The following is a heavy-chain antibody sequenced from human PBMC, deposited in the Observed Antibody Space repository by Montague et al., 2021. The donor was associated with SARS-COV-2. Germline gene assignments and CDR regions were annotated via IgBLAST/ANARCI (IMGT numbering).Heavy chain of an antibody. V-gene: IGHV4-59*08. J-gene: IGHJ5*02. Sequence: SETRSLTCTVSGGSMSSYYWSWIRQPPGKGLEWIGYIYYSGSTNYNPSLKSRVTISVDTSKNQFSLKLSSVTAADTAAYYCARHGCSSGRHGCGFDPWGQGTLVTVSS. CDR3: ARHGCSSGRHGCGFDP. CDR2: IYYSGST. D-gene: IGHD6-19*01. CDR1: GGSMSSYY.